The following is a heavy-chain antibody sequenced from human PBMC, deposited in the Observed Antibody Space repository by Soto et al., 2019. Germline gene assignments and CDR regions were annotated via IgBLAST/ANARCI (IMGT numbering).Heavy chain of an antibody. J-gene: IGHJ6*03. CDR2: ISGSGGST. CDR1: GFTLSSYA. V-gene: IGHV3-23*01. D-gene: IGHD6-13*01. Sequence: EVQLLESGGGLVQPGGSLRLSCAASGFTLSSYAMSWVRQAPGKGLEWVSAISGSGGSTYYADSVKGRFTISRDNSKNTLYLQMNSLRAEDTAVYYCAKLKVAAAGNGDYMDVWGKGTTVTVSS. CDR3: AKLKVAAAGNGDYMDV.